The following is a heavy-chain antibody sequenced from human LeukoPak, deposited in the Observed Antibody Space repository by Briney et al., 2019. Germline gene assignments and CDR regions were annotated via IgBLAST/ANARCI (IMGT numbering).Heavy chain of an antibody. CDR1: GVTFSDYY. CDR3: ARDLCGGFAYYDLDREY. CDR2: ISNSGSSI. J-gene: IGHJ1*01. V-gene: IGHV3-11*01. D-gene: IGHD3-3*01. Sequence: GGSLRLSCAASGVTFSDYYMSWGRHAPGKGLEWGSYISNSGSSIYYADSVKGRFTISRDNAKNSLYLQMISLRAEDTAVSYCARDLCGGFAYYDLDREYWGQGTLVTVSS.